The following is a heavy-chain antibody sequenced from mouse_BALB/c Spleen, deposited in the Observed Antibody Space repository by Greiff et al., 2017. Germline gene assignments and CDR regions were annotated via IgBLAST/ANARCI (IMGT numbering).Heavy chain of an antibody. CDR1: GFNIKDYY. J-gene: IGHJ3*01. V-gene: IGHV14-4*02. Sequence: EVQLQQSGTELVRSGASVKLSCTASGFNIKDYYMHWVKQRPEQGLEWIGWIDPENGDTEYAPKFQGKATMTADTSSNTAYLQLSSLTSEDTAVYYCNANDYDGGFAYWGQGTLVTVSA. CDR2: IDPENGDT. CDR3: NANDYDGGFAY. D-gene: IGHD2-4*01.